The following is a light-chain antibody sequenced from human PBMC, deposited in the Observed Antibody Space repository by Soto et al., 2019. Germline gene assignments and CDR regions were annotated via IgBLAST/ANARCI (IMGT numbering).Light chain of an antibody. CDR3: SSYAGSSKLV. CDR2: EVI. J-gene: IGLJ2*01. Sequence: QSALTQPPSASGSPGQSVTISCTGTSSDVGGYNYVSWYQQHPGKAPTLLIYEVIKRPSGVPDRFSGSKSGNTASLTVSGLQAEDEADYSCSSYAGSSKLVFGGGTKLTVL. CDR1: SSDVGGYNY. V-gene: IGLV2-8*01.